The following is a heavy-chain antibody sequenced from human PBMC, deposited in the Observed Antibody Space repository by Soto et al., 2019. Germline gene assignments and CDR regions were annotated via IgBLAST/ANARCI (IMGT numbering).Heavy chain of an antibody. V-gene: IGHV3-30-3*01. J-gene: IGHJ6*02. D-gene: IGHD2-2*01. Sequence: GGSLRLSCAASGFTFSSYAMHWVRQAPGKGLEWVAVISYDGSNKYYADSVKGRFTISRDNSKNTLYLQMNSLRAEDTAVYYCARLVPAASLYYYYGMDVWGQGTTVTVSS. CDR1: GFTFSSYA. CDR2: ISYDGSNK. CDR3: ARLVPAASLYYYYGMDV.